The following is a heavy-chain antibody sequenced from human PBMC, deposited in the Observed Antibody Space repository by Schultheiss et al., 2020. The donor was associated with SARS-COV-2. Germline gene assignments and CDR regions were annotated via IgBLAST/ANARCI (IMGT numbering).Heavy chain of an antibody. D-gene: IGHD3-16*01. CDR2: IYYSGST. V-gene: IGHV4-59*08. CDR3: ATCLSHYYYYMDV. Sequence: SETLSLTCTVSGGSISSYYWGWIRQPPGKGLEWIGYIYYSGSTNYNPSLKSRVTISGDTSKNQFSLKLSSVTAADTAVYYCATCLSHYYYYMDVWGKGTTVTVSS. CDR1: GGSISSYY. J-gene: IGHJ6*03.